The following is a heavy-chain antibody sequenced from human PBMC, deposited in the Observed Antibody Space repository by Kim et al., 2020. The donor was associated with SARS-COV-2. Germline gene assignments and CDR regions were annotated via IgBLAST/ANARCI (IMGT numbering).Heavy chain of an antibody. CDR2: IRSKAYGGTA. CDR1: GFTFGDYV. J-gene: IGHJ6*02. D-gene: IGHD4-4*01. Sequence: GGSLRLSCTVSGFTFGDYVMTWVRQAPGKGLEWVGFIRSKAYGGTALYAASVKGRFNISRDDSKSIVYLQMYSLKTEDTAVYYCTRGLPQLYNNFPIYYYYGMDVWGQGTTVTVS. V-gene: IGHV3-49*04. CDR3: TRGLPQLYNNFPIYYYYGMDV.